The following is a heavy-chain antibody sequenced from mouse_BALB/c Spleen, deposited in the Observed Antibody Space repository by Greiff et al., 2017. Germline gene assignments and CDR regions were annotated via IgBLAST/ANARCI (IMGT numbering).Heavy chain of an antibody. CDR1: GYTFTDYN. D-gene: IGHD4-1*01. Sequence: EVKLQESGPELVKPGASVKISCKASGYTFTDYNMHWVKQSHGKSLEWIGYIYPYNGGTGYNQKFKSKATLTVDNSSSTAYMELRSLTSEDSAVYYCARENWDYFDYWGQGTTLTVSS. CDR3: ARENWDYFDY. CDR2: IYPYNGGT. J-gene: IGHJ2*01. V-gene: IGHV1S29*02.